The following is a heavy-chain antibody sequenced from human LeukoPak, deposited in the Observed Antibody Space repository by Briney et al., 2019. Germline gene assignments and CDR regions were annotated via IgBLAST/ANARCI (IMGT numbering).Heavy chain of an antibody. CDR3: ARGGSSWESFDY. V-gene: IGHV4-30-4*07. CDR1: GASISSGGYA. J-gene: IGHJ4*01. CDR2: IYNSGST. D-gene: IGHD6-13*01. Sequence: PSQTLSLTSAVSGASISSGGYAWNWIRHPPGKGLEWIGYIYNSGSTSYNPSVKRPVTRSVDTAKNTFSLRVSSVTAAAPPVYDCARGGSSWESFDYWGKGTLVTVS.